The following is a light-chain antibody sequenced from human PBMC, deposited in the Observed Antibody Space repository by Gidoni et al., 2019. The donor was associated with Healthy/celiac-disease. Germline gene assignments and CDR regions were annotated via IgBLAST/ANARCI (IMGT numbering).Light chain of an antibody. V-gene: IGKV3-11*01. CDR1: QSVSSY. J-gene: IGKJ4*01. CDR3: QQRSNWPRALT. CDR2: DAS. Sequence: EIVLTQSPATLSLSPGERATLSCRASQSVSSYLAWSQQKPGQAPRLRIYDASNRATGIPARFSGSGSGTDFTRTISSLEPEDFAVYYCQQRSNWPRALTFGGGTKVEIK.